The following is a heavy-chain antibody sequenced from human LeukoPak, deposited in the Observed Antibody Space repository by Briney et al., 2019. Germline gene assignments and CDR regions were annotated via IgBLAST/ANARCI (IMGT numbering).Heavy chain of an antibody. Sequence: SETLSLTCAAYGGSFSGYYWSWIRQPPGKGLEWIGEINHSGSTNYNPSLKSRVTISVDTSKNQFSLKLSSVTAADTAVYYCARIGLIYDYVWGSYLQAVFDYWGQGTLVTVSS. CDR2: INHSGST. CDR3: ARIGLIYDYVWGSYLQAVFDY. D-gene: IGHD3-16*02. CDR1: GGSFSGYY. V-gene: IGHV4-34*01. J-gene: IGHJ4*02.